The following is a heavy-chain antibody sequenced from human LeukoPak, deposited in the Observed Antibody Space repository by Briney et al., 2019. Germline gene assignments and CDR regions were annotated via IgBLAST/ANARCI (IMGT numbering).Heavy chain of an antibody. CDR1: GFTFSSYA. Sequence: GGSLRLSCAASGFTFSSYAMSWVRQAPGKGLEWVSAISGSGGSTYYADSVKGRFTISRDNSKNTLYLQMNSLRAEDTAVYYCAKDGERYCSGGSCYRFDYWGQGTLVTVSS. CDR3: AKDGERYCSGGSCYRFDY. CDR2: ISGSGGST. V-gene: IGHV3-23*01. D-gene: IGHD2-15*01. J-gene: IGHJ4*02.